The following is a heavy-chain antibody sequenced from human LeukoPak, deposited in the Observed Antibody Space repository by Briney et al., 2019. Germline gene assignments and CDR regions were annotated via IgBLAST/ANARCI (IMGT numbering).Heavy chain of an antibody. CDR1: GFIFSSYA. V-gene: IGHV3-23*01. J-gene: IGHJ4*02. CDR3: ARHGRSQYSSGWYDY. CDR2: ISDIGGST. D-gene: IGHD6-19*01. Sequence: GGSLRLSCAASGFIFSSYAMNWVRQAPGKGLEWVSGISDIGGSTYYADSVKGRFTISRDNSKNTVYLQMNNLSAEDTAVYYCARHGRSQYSSGWYDYWGQGTLVTVSS.